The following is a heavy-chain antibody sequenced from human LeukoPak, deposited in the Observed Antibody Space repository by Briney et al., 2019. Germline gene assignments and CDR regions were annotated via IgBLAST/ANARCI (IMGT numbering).Heavy chain of an antibody. CDR1: GFTFSSYA. CDR2: ISGSGGST. D-gene: IGHD2-21*02. Sequence: PGGSLRLSCAASGFTFSSYAMSWVRQAPGNGLEWVSAISGSGGSTYYADSVKGRFTISRDNSKNTLYLQMNSLRAEDTAVYYCAKLAYCGGDCYTDAFDIWGQGTMVTVSS. CDR3: AKLAYCGGDCYTDAFDI. J-gene: IGHJ3*02. V-gene: IGHV3-23*01.